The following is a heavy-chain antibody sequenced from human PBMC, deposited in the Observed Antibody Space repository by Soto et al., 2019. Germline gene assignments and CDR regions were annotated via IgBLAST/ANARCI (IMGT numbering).Heavy chain of an antibody. CDR3: ARDKITGLFGY. CDR1: GGSISSGGYS. CDR2: INHSGST. J-gene: IGHJ4*02. D-gene: IGHD2-8*02. V-gene: IGHV4-30-2*01. Sequence: CAVSGGSISSGGYSWSWIRQPPGKGLEWIGYINHSGSTNYNPSLKSRVTISVDTSKNQFSLKLTSVTAADTAVYYCARDKITGLFGYWGQGTVVSGSS.